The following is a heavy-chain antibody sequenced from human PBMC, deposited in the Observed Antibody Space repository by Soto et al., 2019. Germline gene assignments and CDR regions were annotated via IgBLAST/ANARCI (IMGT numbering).Heavy chain of an antibody. CDR3: ARVHYDSVPADS. CDR2: INPNNGGT. V-gene: IGHV1-2*02. Sequence: QVQLEQPGAEVKKPGASVKVSCKASGYTFTDYYIHWVRQAPGQGHEWMGWINPNNGGTNYGQKFQGRVTMTRDTSFSTAYMELSSLTSDDTAVYYCARVHYDSVPADSWGQGPLVTVSS. D-gene: IGHD3-22*01. J-gene: IGHJ4*02. CDR1: GYTFTDYY.